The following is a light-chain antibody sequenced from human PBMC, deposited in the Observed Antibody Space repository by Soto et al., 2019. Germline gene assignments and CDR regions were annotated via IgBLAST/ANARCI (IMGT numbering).Light chain of an antibody. CDR1: QSISTN. CDR3: QQYNSYSLT. Sequence: EIVMTQSPATLSVSPGERATLSCRASQSISTNLAWYQQRPGQAPRLLIYGASTRATGISVRFSGSGSGTEFTLTISSLQSEDFAVYYCQQYNSYSLTFGQGTKLEIK. V-gene: IGKV3-15*01. CDR2: GAS. J-gene: IGKJ2*01.